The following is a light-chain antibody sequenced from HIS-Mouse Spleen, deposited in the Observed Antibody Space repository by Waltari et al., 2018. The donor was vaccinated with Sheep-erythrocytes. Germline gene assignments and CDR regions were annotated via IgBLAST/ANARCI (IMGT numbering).Light chain of an antibody. V-gene: IGKV1-5*03. CDR3: QQYNSYSPLT. CDR2: KAS. CDR1: QSISSW. Sequence: DIQMTQSPSTLSASVGDRVTITCRARQSISSWLAWYQQKPGKAPKLLIYKASSLESGVPSRFSGSGSGTECTLTISSLQPDDFATYYCQQYNSYSPLTFGGGTKVEIK. J-gene: IGKJ4*01.